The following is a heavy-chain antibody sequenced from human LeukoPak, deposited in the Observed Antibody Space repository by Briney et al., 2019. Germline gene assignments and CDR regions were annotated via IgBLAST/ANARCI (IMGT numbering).Heavy chain of an antibody. V-gene: IGHV3-11*01. D-gene: IGHD2-15*01. CDR3: ARVYIAEDY. CDR2: ISDSGTTI. Sequence: TGGSPRLSCAASGFTFSDYYMSWIRQAPGKGLEWISYISDSGTTIYYADSVKGRFTISRDNAKNSLYLQMNSLRAEDTAVYYCARVYIAEDYWGQGTLVTISS. CDR1: GFTFSDYY. J-gene: IGHJ4*02.